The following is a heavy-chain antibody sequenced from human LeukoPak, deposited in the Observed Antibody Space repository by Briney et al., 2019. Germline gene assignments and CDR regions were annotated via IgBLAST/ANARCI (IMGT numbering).Heavy chain of an antibody. J-gene: IGHJ6*02. CDR2: INHSGST. Sequence: SETLSLTCAVYGGSFSGYYWSWIRQPPGKGLEWIGEINHSGSTNYNPSLKSRVTISVDTSKNQFSLKLSSVTAADTAVYYCARAPNVLRFLEWLKALSYYYGMDVWGQGTTVTVSS. V-gene: IGHV4-34*01. D-gene: IGHD3-3*01. CDR1: GGSFSGYY. CDR3: ARAPNVLRFLEWLKALSYYYGMDV.